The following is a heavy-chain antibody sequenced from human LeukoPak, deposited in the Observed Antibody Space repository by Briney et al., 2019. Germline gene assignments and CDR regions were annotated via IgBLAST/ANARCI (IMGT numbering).Heavy chain of an antibody. J-gene: IGHJ4*02. Sequence: GGSLRLSCAASGFTLRNYAMSWVRQAPGKGLEWVSSIGAGDKYTYYGDSVKGRFTISRDNSKNTLYLQMNSLRAEDTAVYYCAKVLSSSWGYFGFWGQGTLVTVSS. D-gene: IGHD6-13*01. CDR1: GFTLRNYA. V-gene: IGHV3-23*01. CDR3: AKVLSSSWGYFGF. CDR2: IGAGDKYT.